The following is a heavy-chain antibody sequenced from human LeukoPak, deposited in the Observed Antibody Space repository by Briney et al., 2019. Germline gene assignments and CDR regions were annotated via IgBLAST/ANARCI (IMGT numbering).Heavy chain of an antibody. CDR1: GGSISSGGYY. D-gene: IGHD6-13*01. CDR3: ARVRGIAARTFDY. J-gene: IGHJ4*02. V-gene: IGHV4-30-2*01. CDR2: ICHSGST. Sequence: SQTLSLTCTVSGGSISSGGYYWSWIRQPPGKGLEWVGYICHSGSTYYNPSLKSRVTISVDRSKNQFSLKLSSVTAADTAVYYCARVRGIAARTFDYWGQGTLVTVSS.